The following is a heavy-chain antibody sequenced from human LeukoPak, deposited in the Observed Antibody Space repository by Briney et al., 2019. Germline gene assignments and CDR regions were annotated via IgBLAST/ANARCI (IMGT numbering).Heavy chain of an antibody. V-gene: IGHV4-4*02. J-gene: IGHJ4*02. Sequence: SETLSLTCGVSGGSIRSTNWWSWVRQPPGKGLEWIGEIYHSGSTNYNPSLKSRVTISVDKSKNQFSLKLSSVTAADTAVYYCARDVDYGDYPFPLGYWGQGTLVTVSS. CDR2: IYHSGST. D-gene: IGHD4-17*01. CDR3: ARDVDYGDYPFPLGY. CDR1: GGSIRSTNW.